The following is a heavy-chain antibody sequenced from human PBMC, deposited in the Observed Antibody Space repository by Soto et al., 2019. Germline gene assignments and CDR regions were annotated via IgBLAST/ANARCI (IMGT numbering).Heavy chain of an antibody. V-gene: IGHV4-38-2*02. CDR1: GYFISDNYF. J-gene: IGHJ5*02. D-gene: IGHD2-2*01. Sequence: QVQLQESGPGLVKPSDTLSLTCTVSGYFISDNYFWGWIRQLPGKGLEWIGSIYHDGATRYNPSLTGRVTISGDTSRNQVTLRVTSVTAADTAVYFCAIDSSCLDPWSQGTLVTVSS. CDR2: IYHDGAT. CDR3: AIDSSCLDP.